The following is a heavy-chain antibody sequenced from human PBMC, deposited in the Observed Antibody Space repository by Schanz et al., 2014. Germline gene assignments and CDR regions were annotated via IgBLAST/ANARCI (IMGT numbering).Heavy chain of an antibody. CDR1: EYSFTSYS. J-gene: IGHJ5*02. CDR2: INTVSGDT. V-gene: IGHV1-3*04. Sequence: QVHLVQSGAEVKRPGASVKVSCKASEYSFTSYSMPWVRQAPGQRLEWMGWINTVSGDTKYSQNFQGRVTITSDTSASTAYMELSSLRSEDTAVYYCAKAEYDILTDSYSRLDPWGQGTLVTVSS. CDR3: AKAEYDILTDSYSRLDP. D-gene: IGHD3-9*01.